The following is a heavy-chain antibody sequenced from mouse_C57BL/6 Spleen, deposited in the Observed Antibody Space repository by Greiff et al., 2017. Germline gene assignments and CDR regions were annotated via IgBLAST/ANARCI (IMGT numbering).Heavy chain of an antibody. CDR3: ARGGIITTLVAEGYFDV. J-gene: IGHJ1*03. V-gene: IGHV1-62-3*01. CDR1: GYTFTSYW. Sequence: QVQLQQPGAELVKPGASVKLSCEASGYTFTSYWMHWVKQRPGRGLEWIGRIDPNSGGTKYNEKFKSKATLTADKSSSTAYMELRSLTSEDSAVYFCARGGIITTLVAEGYFDVWGTGTTVTVSS. D-gene: IGHD1-1*01. CDR2: IDPNSGGT.